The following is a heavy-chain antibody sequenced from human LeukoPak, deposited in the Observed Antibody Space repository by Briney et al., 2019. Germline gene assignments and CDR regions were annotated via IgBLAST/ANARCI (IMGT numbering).Heavy chain of an antibody. CDR1: GFSFSSYG. V-gene: IGHV3-30*02. Sequence: PGGSLRLSCAASGFSFSSYGMHWVRQAPGKGLEWVAFIRYDGTDKYYVDSVKGRFTISRDNSRSTVDLQMNSLRVEDTGIYYCARDEIPSGTWGQGTMVIVSS. D-gene: IGHD6-25*01. CDR3: ARDEIPSGT. J-gene: IGHJ3*01. CDR2: IRYDGTDK.